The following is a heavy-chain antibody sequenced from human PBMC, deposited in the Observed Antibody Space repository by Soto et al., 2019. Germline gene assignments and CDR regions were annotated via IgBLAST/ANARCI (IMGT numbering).Heavy chain of an antibody. CDR1: GFTFSSSA. V-gene: IGHV3-30-3*01. CDR2: ISYDGINK. J-gene: IGHJ4*02. Sequence: QVQLVESGGGVFPPGRSLRISCAASGFTFSSSAMHWVRQAPGTGLEWLAVISYDGINKYYADSVKGRFTISRDNSKNTLYLQMNSLRAEDTAVYYCARVGAVAWVDNAAFDYWGQGTLVTVSS. D-gene: IGHD6-19*01. CDR3: ARVGAVAWVDNAAFDY.